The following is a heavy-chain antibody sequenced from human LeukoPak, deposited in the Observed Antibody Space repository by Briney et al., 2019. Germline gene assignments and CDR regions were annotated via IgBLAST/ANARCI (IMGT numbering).Heavy chain of an antibody. V-gene: IGHV3-30*01. Sequence: GRSLRLSCAASGFTFISDAIGCVRQAPEKWLEWVAVISYDGSNNYYADSVKGGFTIYSDNTNNTLYLQINSLRAEDTAVYYSAGGYCSSTSCQSPFDYWGQGTLVTVSS. J-gene: IGHJ4*02. CDR3: AGGYCSSTSCQSPFDY. CDR2: ISYDGSNN. CDR1: GFTFISDA. D-gene: IGHD2-2*01.